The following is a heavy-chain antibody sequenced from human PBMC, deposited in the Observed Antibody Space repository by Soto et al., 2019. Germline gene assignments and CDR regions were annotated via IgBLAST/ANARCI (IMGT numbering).Heavy chain of an antibody. CDR2: ISSSGGAI. Sequence: EVQLVESGGDLVQPGGSLRLSCAASGFIFSDYTMTWVRQAPGGGLEFVSHISSSGGAIFYAESVKGRFTVSRDNAKNSLYLQMNSLRDEDTAVYFSARGHGGSTWFVGVYYFFGMDVWGQGTAVTVSS. V-gene: IGHV3-48*02. CDR1: GFIFSDYT. J-gene: IGHJ6*02. CDR3: ARGHGGSTWFVGVYYFFGMDV. D-gene: IGHD6-13*01.